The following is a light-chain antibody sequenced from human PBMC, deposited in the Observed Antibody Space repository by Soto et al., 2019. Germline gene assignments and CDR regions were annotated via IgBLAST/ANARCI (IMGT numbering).Light chain of an antibody. Sequence: DIQLTQSPSSLSASEGARVTITCRARQTIGRYLNWYQQQPGKVPKLLIYAGSNLQSGVPSRFSGTGSGTDFTLTISSLQLEDFATYYCQQSFITPHTFGQGTKVDIK. V-gene: IGKV1-39*01. CDR3: QQSFITPHT. CDR1: QTIGRY. CDR2: AGS. J-gene: IGKJ2*01.